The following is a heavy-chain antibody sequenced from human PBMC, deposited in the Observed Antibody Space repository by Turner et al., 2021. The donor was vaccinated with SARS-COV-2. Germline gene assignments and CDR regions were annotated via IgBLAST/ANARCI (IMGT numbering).Heavy chain of an antibody. D-gene: IGHD5-18*01. Sequence: QVQLVESGGGAVQPGRSLRLSCAASGFTFSSYGMHWVRQAPGKGLEWVAVISYDGSNKYYADSVKGRFTISRDNSKNTLYLQMNSLRAEDTAVYYCAKGASQHFDYWGQGTLVTVSS. V-gene: IGHV3-30*18. CDR2: ISYDGSNK. CDR1: GFTFSSYG. J-gene: IGHJ4*02. CDR3: AKGASQHFDY.